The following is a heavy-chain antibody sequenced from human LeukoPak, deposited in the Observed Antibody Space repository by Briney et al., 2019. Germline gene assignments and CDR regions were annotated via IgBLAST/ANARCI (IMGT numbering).Heavy chain of an antibody. J-gene: IGHJ4*02. V-gene: IGHV3-23*01. CDR3: AKGITMVRGVMSYFDY. Sequence: PGRSLRLSCAASGFTFSSYAMSWVRQAPGKGLEWVSAISGSGGSTYYADSVKGRFTISRDNSKNTLYLQMNSLRAEDTAVYYCAKGITMVRGVMSYFDYWGQGTLVTVSS. CDR1: GFTFSSYA. CDR2: ISGSGGST. D-gene: IGHD3-10*01.